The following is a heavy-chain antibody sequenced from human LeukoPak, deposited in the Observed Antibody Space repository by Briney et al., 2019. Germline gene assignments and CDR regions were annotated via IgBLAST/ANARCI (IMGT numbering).Heavy chain of an antibody. CDR1: GFTFSSYS. CDR3: AKWYPDIVVVVAAPLDI. J-gene: IGHJ3*02. V-gene: IGHV3-21*04. CDR2: ISSSSSYI. Sequence: GGSLRLSCAASGFTFSSYSMNWVRQAPGKGPEWVSSISSSSSYIYYADSVKGRFTISRDNSKNTLYLQMNSLRAEDTAVYYCAKWYPDIVVVVAAPLDIWGQGTMVTVSS. D-gene: IGHD2-15*01.